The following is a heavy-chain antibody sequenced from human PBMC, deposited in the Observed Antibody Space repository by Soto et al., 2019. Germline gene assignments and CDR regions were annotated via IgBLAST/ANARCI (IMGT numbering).Heavy chain of an antibody. D-gene: IGHD2-21*01. V-gene: IGHV4-31*03. CDR3: ARLICASSICYFPAWFDP. CDR1: GDSINSDGYF. CDR2: IYHFGTT. J-gene: IGHJ5*02. Sequence: QVQLQESGPGLVKPSQTLSLTCTVSGDSINSDGYFWSWIRQHPGKGLEWIGSIYHFGTTYYNPSLSSRLNMSMDTSKNQFSLNLNSVTAADTAVYYCARLICASSICYFPAWFDPWGRGPWSPSPQ.